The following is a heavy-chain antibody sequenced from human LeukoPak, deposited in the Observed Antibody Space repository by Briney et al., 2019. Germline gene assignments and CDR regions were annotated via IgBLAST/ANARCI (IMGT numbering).Heavy chain of an antibody. CDR3: ARGPGHFGY. Sequence: SETLSLTCTVSGGSISSYYWSWIRQPPGKGLEWIGYIYYSGSTNYNPSLKSRVTISVDTSKNQFSLKLSSVTAADTAVYYCARGPGHFGYWGQGTLVTVSS. CDR1: GGSISSYY. V-gene: IGHV4-59*01. J-gene: IGHJ4*02. CDR2: IYYSGST.